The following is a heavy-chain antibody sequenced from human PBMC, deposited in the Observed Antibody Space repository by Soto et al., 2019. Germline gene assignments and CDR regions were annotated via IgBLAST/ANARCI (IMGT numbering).Heavy chain of an antibody. V-gene: IGHV1-18*01. CDR2: ISAYNGNT. J-gene: IGHJ4*02. D-gene: IGHD2-8*01. Sequence: ASVKGSCKASGYTFTSYGISWVRQAPGQGLEWMGWISAYNGNTHYAQKLQARVTMTTDTPPSTAYMELRSLSSHDTGLYYCARPRTIGVSSPGYWGQGTLVTVSA. CDR1: GYTFTSYG. CDR3: ARPRTIGVSSPGY.